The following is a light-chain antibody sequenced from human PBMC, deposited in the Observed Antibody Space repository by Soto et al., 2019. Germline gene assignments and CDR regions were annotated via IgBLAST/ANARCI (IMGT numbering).Light chain of an antibody. CDR2: EVS. CDR3: SSYTSSSIEYV. CDR1: SSDVGGYNY. V-gene: IGLV2-14*01. J-gene: IGLJ1*01. Sequence: QSALTQPPSVSGSPGQSITISCTGTSSDVGGYNYVSWYQQHPGKAPKLMIYEVSNRPSGVSNRFSGSKSGNTASLTISGLQAEDEADYYCSSYTSSSIEYVFGTGTKLTVL.